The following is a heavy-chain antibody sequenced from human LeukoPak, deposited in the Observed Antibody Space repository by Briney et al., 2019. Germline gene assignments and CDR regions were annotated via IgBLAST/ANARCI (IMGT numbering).Heavy chain of an antibody. CDR1: GFTFSRYS. V-gene: IGHV3-21*01. J-gene: IGHJ6*02. D-gene: IGHD2-15*01. CDR3: ARVERDCSGGSCYYYYYAMDV. Sequence: GGSLRLSCAASGFTFSRYSMNCVRQAPGKGLEWVSSISSSSRYIYYADSVKGRFTISRDNAKNSLYLQMNSLRAEDTAVYYCARVERDCSGGSCYYYYYAMDVWGQGTTVTVSS. CDR2: ISSSSRYI.